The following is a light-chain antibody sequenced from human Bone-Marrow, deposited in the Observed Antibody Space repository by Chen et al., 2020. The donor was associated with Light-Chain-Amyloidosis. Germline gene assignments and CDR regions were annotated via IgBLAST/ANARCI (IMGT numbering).Light chain of an antibody. CDR1: DLPTKY. CDR3: QSADSSGTYEVI. V-gene: IGLV3-25*03. J-gene: IGLJ2*01. Sequence: SELTHPPSLPVSPGQTPRITCSGDDLPTKYAYWYQQKPGQAPVLVIHRDTERPSGISERFSGSSSGTTATLTISGVQAEDEADYHCQSADSSGTYEVIFGGGTKLTVL. CDR2: RDT.